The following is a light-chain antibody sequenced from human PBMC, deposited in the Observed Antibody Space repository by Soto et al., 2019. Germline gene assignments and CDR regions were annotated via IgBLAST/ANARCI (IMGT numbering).Light chain of an antibody. CDR2: DAS. CDR1: QSINTW. Sequence: DIQMTQSPSTLSASIGDRVTITCRASQSINTWLAWYQQRPGKAPKLLVYDASSLESGVPSRFRGSGSGTEFTLTISSLQADDFATYFCQQHNSYSWTFGQGTKVDIK. V-gene: IGKV1-5*01. CDR3: QQHNSYSWT. J-gene: IGKJ1*01.